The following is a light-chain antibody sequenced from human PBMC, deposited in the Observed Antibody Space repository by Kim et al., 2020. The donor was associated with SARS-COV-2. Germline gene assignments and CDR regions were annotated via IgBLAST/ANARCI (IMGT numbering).Light chain of an antibody. CDR1: QGISSY. CDR2: AAS. CDR3: QQYYSYPSNT. Sequence: STGDRVTITCRASQGISSYLAWYQQKPGKAPKLLIYAASTLQSGVPSRFSGSGSGTDFTLTISCLQSEDFATYYCQQYYSYPSNTFGQGTRLEIK. V-gene: IGKV1-8*01. J-gene: IGKJ5*01.